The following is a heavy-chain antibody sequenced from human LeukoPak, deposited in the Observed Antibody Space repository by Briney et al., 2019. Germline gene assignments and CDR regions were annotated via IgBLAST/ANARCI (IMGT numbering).Heavy chain of an antibody. CDR2: IKQDGSEK. V-gene: IGHV3-7*01. D-gene: IGHD2-21*01. J-gene: IGHJ4*02. CDR3: ARVPRRYSGGNYLDY. Sequence: GGSLRLSCAVSGLTFSSYWMSWVRQAPGKGLEWVANIKQDGSEKYYVDSVKGRFTISRDNAKNSLYLQMNSLRAEDTAVYYCARVPRRYSGGNYLDYWGQGTLVTVSS. CDR1: GLTFSSYW.